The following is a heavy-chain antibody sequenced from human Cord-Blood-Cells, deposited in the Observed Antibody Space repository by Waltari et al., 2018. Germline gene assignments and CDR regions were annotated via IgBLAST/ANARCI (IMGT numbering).Heavy chain of an antibody. V-gene: IGHV1-2*02. Sequence: QVQLVQSGAEVKQPGASVKGSCKASGYTFTGYHTHWVRPAPGQGLEWMGWINPNSGGTNYAQKFQGRVTMTRDTSISTAYMELSRLRSDDTAVYYCARDYYGSGSYPPFDYWGQGTLVTVSS. CDR2: INPNSGGT. J-gene: IGHJ4*02. CDR3: ARDYYGSGSYPPFDY. D-gene: IGHD3-10*01. CDR1: GYTFTGYH.